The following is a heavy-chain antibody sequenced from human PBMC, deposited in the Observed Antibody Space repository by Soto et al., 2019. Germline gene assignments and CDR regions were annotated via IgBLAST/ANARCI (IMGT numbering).Heavy chain of an antibody. CDR1: GGSISSGDYY. Sequence: SETLSLTCTVSGGSISSGDYYWTWIRQPPGKGLEWIGFIFNSENTYYNPSLKSRISLSIDTSKNQFSLKLNSVTAADTAVYYCARDLWGYCGTDCYPLDVWGQGTTVTVSS. J-gene: IGHJ6*02. D-gene: IGHD2-21*02. CDR2: IFNSENT. CDR3: ARDLWGYCGTDCYPLDV. V-gene: IGHV4-30-4*02.